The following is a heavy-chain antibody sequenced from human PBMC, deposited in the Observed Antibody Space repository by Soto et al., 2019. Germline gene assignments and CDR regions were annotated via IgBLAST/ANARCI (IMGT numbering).Heavy chain of an antibody. J-gene: IGHJ5*02. CDR1: GYTLTELS. Sequence: ASVKVSCKVSGYTLTELSMHCVRQAPGKGLEWMGGFDPEDGETIYAQKFQGRVTMTEDTSTDTAYMELSSLRSEDTAVYYCATRSYGSGSYYSLYHWGQGTLVTVSS. D-gene: IGHD3-10*01. CDR2: FDPEDGET. CDR3: ATRSYGSGSYYSLYH. V-gene: IGHV1-24*01.